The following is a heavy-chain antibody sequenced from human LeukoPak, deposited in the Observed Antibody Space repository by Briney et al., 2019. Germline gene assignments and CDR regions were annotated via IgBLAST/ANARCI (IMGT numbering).Heavy chain of an antibody. CDR2: IIPILGGV. CDR3: ARGWSSSWYEGTFDY. Sequence: GASVKVSCKAPGGTLSDYGISWVRQAPGQGLEWMGRIIPILGGVTYARSFQGRVTITADISTSTAYMEMSSLRSEDTAVYYCARGWSSSWYEGTFDYRGQGTLVTVSS. V-gene: IGHV1-69*04. D-gene: IGHD6-13*01. CDR1: GGTLSDYG. J-gene: IGHJ4*02.